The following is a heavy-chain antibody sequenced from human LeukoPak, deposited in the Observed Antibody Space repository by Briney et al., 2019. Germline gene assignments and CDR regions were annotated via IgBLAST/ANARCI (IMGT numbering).Heavy chain of an antibody. CDR2: IYYSGST. J-gene: IGHJ6*02. CDR3: ARWTYGSGSLLVDV. Sequence: PSETLSLTCTVSGGSISSSSYYWGWIRQPPGKGLEWIGSIYYSGSTYYNPSLKSRVTISVDTSKNQFSLKLSSVTAADAAVYYCARWTYGSGSLLVDVWGQGTTVTVSS. D-gene: IGHD3-10*01. V-gene: IGHV4-39*07. CDR1: GGSISSSSYY.